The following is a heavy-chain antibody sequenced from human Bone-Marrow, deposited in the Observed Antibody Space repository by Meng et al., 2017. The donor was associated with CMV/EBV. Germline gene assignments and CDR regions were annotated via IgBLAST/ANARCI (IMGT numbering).Heavy chain of an antibody. CDR1: GFTFSTYT. D-gene: IGHD2-2*01. Sequence: GESLKISCAASGFTFSTYTMNWVRQAPGKGLEWVSSISSGSSYIYYADSVKGRFTISRDNAKNSLYLQMNSLRADDTAVYYCARVRKKSDSTSLSYFDYWGQGTLVTVSS. CDR3: ARVRKKSDSTSLSYFDY. V-gene: IGHV3-21*04. J-gene: IGHJ4*02. CDR2: ISSGSSYI.